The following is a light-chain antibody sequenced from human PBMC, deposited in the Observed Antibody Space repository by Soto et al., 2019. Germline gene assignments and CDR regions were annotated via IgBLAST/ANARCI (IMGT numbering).Light chain of an antibody. Sequence: EIVLTQSPGTLSLSPGERATLSCRASQSLSSTYLAWYQQKPGQAPRLLIYGASSRATGIPDRFSGSGSGTDFVLTISRLEPEDFAVYYCQHYGTSLRTFGQGTKVEIK. CDR1: QSLSSTY. CDR3: QHYGTSLRT. CDR2: GAS. J-gene: IGKJ1*01. V-gene: IGKV3-20*01.